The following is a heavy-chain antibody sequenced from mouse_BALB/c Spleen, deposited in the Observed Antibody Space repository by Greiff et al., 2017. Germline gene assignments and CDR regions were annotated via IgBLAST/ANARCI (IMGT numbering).Heavy chain of an antibody. V-gene: IGHV3-6*02. J-gene: IGHJ2*01. D-gene: IGHD4-1*01. Sequence: EVKLQESGPGLVKPSQSLSLTCSVTGYSITSGYYWNWIRQFPGNKLEWMGYISYDGSNNYNPSLKNRISITRDTSKNQFFLKLNSVTTEDTATYYCARGLGPSFDYWGQGTTLTVSS. CDR1: GYSITSGYY. CDR2: ISYDGSN. CDR3: ARGLGPSFDY.